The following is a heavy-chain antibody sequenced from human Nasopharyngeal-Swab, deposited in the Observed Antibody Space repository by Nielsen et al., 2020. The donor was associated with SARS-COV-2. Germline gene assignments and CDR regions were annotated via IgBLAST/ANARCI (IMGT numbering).Heavy chain of an antibody. CDR1: GFTFSSYC. D-gene: IGHD2/OR15-2a*01. Sequence: GESLKISCAASGFTFSSYCMHWVRQAPGKGLVWVSRINADGSYTSHADSVKGRFTISRDNAKNTLYLQMNSLRVEATAVYYCVTFGIDGSLAYWGQGTLVTVSS. CDR3: VTFGIDGSLAY. V-gene: IGHV3-74*01. CDR2: INADGSYT. J-gene: IGHJ4*02.